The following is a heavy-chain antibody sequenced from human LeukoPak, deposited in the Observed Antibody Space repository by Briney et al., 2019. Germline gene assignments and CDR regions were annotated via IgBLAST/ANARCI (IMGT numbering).Heavy chain of an antibody. CDR3: ARMGPLVPDY. CDR2: ISWNSGNI. V-gene: IGHV3-9*01. CDR1: GFTFDDYA. D-gene: IGHD2-8*02. Sequence: GGSLRLSCAASGFTFDDYAMHWVRQAPGKGLEWVSGISWNSGNIGYADSVKGRFTISRDNAKNSLYLQMNSLRAEDTAVYYCARMGPLVPDYWGQGTLVTVSS. J-gene: IGHJ4*02.